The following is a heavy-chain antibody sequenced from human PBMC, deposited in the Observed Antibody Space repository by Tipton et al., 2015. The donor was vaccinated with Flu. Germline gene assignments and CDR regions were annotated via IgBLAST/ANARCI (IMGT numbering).Heavy chain of an antibody. D-gene: IGHD4-11*01. J-gene: IGHJ5*02. CDR1: GGSISSSRYY. Sequence: TLSLTCTVSGGSISSSRYYWGWIRQPPGKGLEWIGSIYHSGTAYYNPSLKSRVTISVDTSKNQISLKLSSVTAADTAVYYRARYPESNYHWFGPWGQGALVPVPS. CDR2: IYHSGTA. CDR3: ARYPESNYHWFGP. V-gene: IGHV4-39*07.